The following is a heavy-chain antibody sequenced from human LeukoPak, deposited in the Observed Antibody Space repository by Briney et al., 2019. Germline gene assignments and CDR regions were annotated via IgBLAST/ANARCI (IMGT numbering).Heavy chain of an antibody. CDR1: GGSISSYS. D-gene: IGHD3-22*01. CDR2: IYSSGST. Sequence: PSETLSLTCTVSGGSISSYSWGWIRQPPGKGLEWIGYIYSSGSTNYSPSLKSRATISLDTSKNQFSLKLSSVTAADTAVYYCARGSAGYYDSSGYGPFYYYFGMDVWGQGTTVTVS. CDR3: ARGSAGYYDSSGYGPFYYYFGMDV. V-gene: IGHV4-59*12. J-gene: IGHJ6*01.